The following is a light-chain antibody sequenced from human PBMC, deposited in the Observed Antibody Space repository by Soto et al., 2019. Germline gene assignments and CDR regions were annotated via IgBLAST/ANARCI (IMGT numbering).Light chain of an antibody. CDR2: GAS. CDR1: QSVSSGY. CDR3: QQYGSSPQYT. J-gene: IGKJ2*01. Sequence: EIVLTQSPGTLSLSPGERATLSCRASQSVSSGYLAWYQQKPGQAPTPLIYGASSRATGIPDRFNGSGSGTDFALTISRLEPEDFAVYYCQQYGSSPQYTFGQGTKLEIK. V-gene: IGKV3-20*01.